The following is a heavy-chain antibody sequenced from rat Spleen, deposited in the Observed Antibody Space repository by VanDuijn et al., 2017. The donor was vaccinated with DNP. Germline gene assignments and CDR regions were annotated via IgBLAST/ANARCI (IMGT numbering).Heavy chain of an antibody. CDR3: ARGSGSYYWYFDF. V-gene: IGHV5-58*01. Sequence: EVQLVETGGGLVQPGGSLKLSCVASGFTFSNRWMFWIRQAPGKGLEWMASISTGGGNTYYRDSVKGRFTISRDNAKNTQYLQMNSLRSEDTATYYCARGSGSYYWYFDFWGPGTMVTVSS. CDR1: GFTFSNRW. J-gene: IGHJ1*01. D-gene: IGHD5-1*01. CDR2: ISTGGGNT.